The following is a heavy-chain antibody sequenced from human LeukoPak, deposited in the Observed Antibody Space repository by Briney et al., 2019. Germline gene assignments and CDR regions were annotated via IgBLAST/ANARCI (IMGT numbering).Heavy chain of an antibody. Sequence: GGSLRLSCAASGFSFSSYVMHWVRQAPGKGLEYVSAISSNGGSTYYANSVKGRFTISRDNSKNTLYLQMGSLRAEDMAVYYCARVESGSFHLWALDIWGQATMVTVSS. CDR2: ISSNGGST. CDR1: GFSFSSYV. V-gene: IGHV3-64*01. D-gene: IGHD1-26*01. CDR3: ARVESGSFHLWALDI. J-gene: IGHJ3*02.